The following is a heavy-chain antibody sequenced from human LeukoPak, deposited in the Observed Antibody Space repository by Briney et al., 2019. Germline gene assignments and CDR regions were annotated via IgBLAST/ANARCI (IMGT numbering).Heavy chain of an antibody. D-gene: IGHD6-19*01. Sequence: SETLSLTCGVSGGAITNYYWSWIRQPPGKGLEWIGYIYYSGSTNYNPSLKSRVTISVDTSKNQFSLKLSSVTAADTAVYYCARGAQFLPGIAVAGPDAFDIWGQGTMVTVSS. CDR3: ARGAQFLPGIAVAGPDAFDI. CDR2: IYYSGST. V-gene: IGHV4-59*01. J-gene: IGHJ3*02. CDR1: GGAITNYY.